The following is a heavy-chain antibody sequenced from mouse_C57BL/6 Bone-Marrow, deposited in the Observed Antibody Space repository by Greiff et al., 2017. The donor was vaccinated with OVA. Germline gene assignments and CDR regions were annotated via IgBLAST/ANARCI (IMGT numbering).Heavy chain of an antibody. CDR1: GYTFTSYW. V-gene: IGHV1-55*01. D-gene: IGHD3-2*02. J-gene: IGHJ2*01. CDR2: IYPGSGST. CDR3: AQESLDY. Sequence: QVQLQQPGAELVKPGASVKMSCKASGYTFTSYWITWVKQRPGKGLEWIGDIYPGSGSTNYNEKFKSKATLTVDKSSSTAYMQLISLTSEDSAVYYCAQESLDYWGQGTTLTVSS.